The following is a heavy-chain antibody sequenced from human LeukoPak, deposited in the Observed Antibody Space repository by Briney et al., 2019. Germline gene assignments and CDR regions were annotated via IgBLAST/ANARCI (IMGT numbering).Heavy chain of an antibody. Sequence: PSETLSLTCTVTGDSISSSSYYWGWIRQPPGKGLEWIGSWYYSGSTYYNPSLKSRVTISVDTSKNQFSLKLSSVTAADTAVYYCARHTTSGSYTDSWGQGTLVTVSS. D-gene: IGHD1-26*01. CDR2: WYYSGST. CDR1: GDSISSSSYY. V-gene: IGHV4-39*01. J-gene: IGHJ5*01. CDR3: ARHTTSGSYTDS.